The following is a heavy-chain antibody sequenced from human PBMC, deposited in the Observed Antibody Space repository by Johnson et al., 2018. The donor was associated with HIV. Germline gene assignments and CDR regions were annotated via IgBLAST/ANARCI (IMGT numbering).Heavy chain of an antibody. Sequence: QMQLVESGGGVVQPGRSLRLSCAVSGFTVRNNYMSWVRQAPGKGLEWVAVISYDGSNKYYADSVKGRFTISRDNSKNTLYLQMISLRAEDTAVYYCARAPYNWNLGLYGAFDMWGQGTMVTVSS. D-gene: IGHD1-20*01. CDR1: GFTVRNNY. CDR2: ISYDGSNK. CDR3: ARAPYNWNLGLYGAFDM. J-gene: IGHJ3*02. V-gene: IGHV3-30*04.